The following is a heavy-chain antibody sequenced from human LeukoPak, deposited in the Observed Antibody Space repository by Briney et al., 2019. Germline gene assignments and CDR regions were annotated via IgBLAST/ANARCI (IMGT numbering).Heavy chain of an antibody. CDR1: GFTFSDYG. D-gene: IGHD5-12*01. J-gene: IGHJ4*02. CDR2: IETDGDER. Sequence: GGSLRLSCVASGFTFSDYGMIWVRQAPGKGLEWVANIETDGDERNYSDSLKGRFPNSRENAKNSLYLQMNSLGDEDTAVYYCARDIPSGFYTPECWGQGTLVTVSS. V-gene: IGHV3-7*01. CDR3: ARDIPSGFYTPEC.